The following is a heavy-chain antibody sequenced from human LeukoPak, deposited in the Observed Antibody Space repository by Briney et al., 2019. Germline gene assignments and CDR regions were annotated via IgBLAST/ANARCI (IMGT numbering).Heavy chain of an antibody. CDR2: ISWNSGSI. Sequence: PGRSLRLSCAASGFTFDDYAMHWVRQAPGKGLEWVSGISWNSGSIGYADSVKGRFTISRDNAKNSLYLQMNSLRAEDTAVYYCARDPTMVRGAIDYWGQGTLVTVSS. CDR3: ARDPTMVRGAIDY. CDR1: GFTFDDYA. V-gene: IGHV3-9*01. D-gene: IGHD3-10*01. J-gene: IGHJ4*02.